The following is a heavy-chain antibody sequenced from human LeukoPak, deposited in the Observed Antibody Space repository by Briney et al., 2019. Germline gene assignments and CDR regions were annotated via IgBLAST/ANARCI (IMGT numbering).Heavy chain of an antibody. D-gene: IGHD5/OR15-5a*01. CDR2: ISSGRSVM. CDR1: GFTFSVYG. CDR3: AGGVYGYNAFDY. V-gene: IGHV3-48*02. J-gene: IGHJ4*02. Sequence: PGGPLRLSCAASGFTFSVYGMSWVRQAPGKGLEWVSHISSGRSVMNYADSVKGRFTISRDNGKNSVYLQMNSLRDEDTAVYYCAGGVYGYNAFDYWGQGTLVSVSS.